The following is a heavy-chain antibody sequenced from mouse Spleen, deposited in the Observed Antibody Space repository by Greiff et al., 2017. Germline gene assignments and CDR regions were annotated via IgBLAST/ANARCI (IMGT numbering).Heavy chain of an antibody. D-gene: IGHD4-1*01. CDR1: GYSFTGYY. V-gene: IGHV1-42*01. Sequence: VQLKQSGPELVKPGASVKISCKASGYSFTGYYMNWVKQSPEKSLEWIGEINPSTGGTTYNQKFKAKATLTVDKSSSTAYMQLKSLTSEDSAVYYCATLTGSWYFDVWGAGTTVTVSS. CDR2: INPSTGGT. CDR3: ATLTGSWYFDV. J-gene: IGHJ1*01.